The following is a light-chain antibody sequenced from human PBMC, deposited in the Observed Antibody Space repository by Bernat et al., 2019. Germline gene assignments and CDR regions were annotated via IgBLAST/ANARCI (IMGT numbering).Light chain of an antibody. CDR2: YDS. V-gene: IGLV3-21*04. Sequence: SYVLTQPPSVSVAPGKTARITCGGNNIGSRSVHWYQQKPRQAPVLVIYYDSDRPSVIPERFSGSKSGNTATLIVSRVEAGDEADYYCQVWDSSSDHAVFGTGTKVTVL. J-gene: IGLJ1*01. CDR3: QVWDSSSDHAV. CDR1: NIGSRS.